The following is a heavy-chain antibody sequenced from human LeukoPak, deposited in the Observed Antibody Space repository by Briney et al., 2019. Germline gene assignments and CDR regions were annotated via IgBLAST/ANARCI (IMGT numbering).Heavy chain of an antibody. CDR2: IYYDGST. CDR1: GDSISSNNYY. J-gene: IGHJ5*02. Sequence: SETLSLTCTVSGDSISSNNYYWGWIRQPPGEGLAWIGSIYYDGSTFYNPSLKSRLTISADTSRNQSSLELSSVTAEDTAVYFCGRRKYGVPFDPWGQGILVTVSS. V-gene: IGHV4-39*01. D-gene: IGHD4-17*01. CDR3: GRRKYGVPFDP.